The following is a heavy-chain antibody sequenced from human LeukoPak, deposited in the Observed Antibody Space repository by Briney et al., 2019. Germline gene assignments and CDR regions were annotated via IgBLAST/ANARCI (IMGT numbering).Heavy chain of an antibody. J-gene: IGHJ6*03. Sequence: GGSLRLSCAASGFIFSSYGMHWVRQAPDKGLEWVAFIRYEGRSKYYADSVKGRFTISRDNSKNTVYLQMNSLRAEDTAVYFCAKEYGYDYNYFYSMDVWGKGTTVTISS. CDR1: GFIFSSYG. CDR3: AKEYGYDYNYFYSMDV. V-gene: IGHV3-30*02. D-gene: IGHD1-1*01. CDR2: IRYEGRSK.